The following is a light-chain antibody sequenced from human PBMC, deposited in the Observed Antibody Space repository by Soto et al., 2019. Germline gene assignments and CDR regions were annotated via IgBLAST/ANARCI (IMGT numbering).Light chain of an antibody. CDR2: GAS. J-gene: IGKJ1*01. Sequence: TQSPSSLPASVSDRVTITCRASQSISSSYLAWYQQKPGQAPRLLIYGASSRATGIPDRFSGSGSGTDFTLTISRLEPEDFAVYYCQQYGSSPRTFGQGTKVEIK. CDR3: QQYGSSPRT. V-gene: IGKV3-20*01. CDR1: QSISSSY.